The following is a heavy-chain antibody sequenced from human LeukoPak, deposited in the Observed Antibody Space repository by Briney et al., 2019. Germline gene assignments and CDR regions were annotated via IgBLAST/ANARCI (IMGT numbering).Heavy chain of an antibody. CDR1: GFTFSSYE. J-gene: IGHJ4*02. CDR2: ISWNSGSI. Sequence: GGSLRLSCAASGFTFSSYEMNWVRQAPGKGLEWVSGISWNSGSIGYADSVKGRFTISRDNAKNSLYLQMNSLRAEDTALYYCAKGLHCGGDCRDYWGQGTLVTVSS. CDR3: AKGLHCGGDCRDY. V-gene: IGHV3-9*01. D-gene: IGHD2-21*02.